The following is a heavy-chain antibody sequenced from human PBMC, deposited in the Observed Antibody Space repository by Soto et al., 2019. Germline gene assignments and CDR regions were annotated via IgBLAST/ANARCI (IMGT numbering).Heavy chain of an antibody. CDR1: GGSITNYY. J-gene: IGHJ4*02. D-gene: IGHD3-9*01. CDR2: IYYSGST. Sequence: SETLSLTCTVSGGSITNYYWSWIRQPPGKGLEWIGYIYYSGSTNYNPSLKSRVTISVDTSKNQFSLKLSSVTAADTAVYYCERGPQYHDILTGFDSWGQGTLVNVSS. CDR3: ERGPQYHDILTGFDS. V-gene: IGHV4-59*01.